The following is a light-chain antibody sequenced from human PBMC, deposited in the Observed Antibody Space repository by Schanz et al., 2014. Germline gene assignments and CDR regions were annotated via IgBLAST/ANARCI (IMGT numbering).Light chain of an antibody. V-gene: IGLV1-47*02. CDR1: TSNIGSNY. CDR2: SNN. Sequence: QSVLTQPPSASATPGQRVTISCSGSTSNIGSNYVYWYQQLPGTAPKLLIYSNNERPSGVPDRVSGSKSGNTASLTVSGLQAEDEADYYCTSYTSVSTWVFGGGTKVTVL. J-gene: IGLJ3*02. CDR3: TSYTSVSTWV.